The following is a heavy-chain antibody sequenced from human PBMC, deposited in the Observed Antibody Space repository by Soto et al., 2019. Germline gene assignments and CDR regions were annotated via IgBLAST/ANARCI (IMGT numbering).Heavy chain of an antibody. D-gene: IGHD2-15*01. CDR3: ARLPVVAATESEYYYYYGMDV. J-gene: IGHJ6*02. V-gene: IGHV5-10-1*01. Sequence: GESLKISCKGSGYSFTSYWISWVRQMPGKGLEWMGRIDPSDSYTNYSPSFQGHVTISADKSISTAYLQWSSLKASDTAMYYCARLPVVAATESEYYYYYGMDVWGQGTTVTVSS. CDR1: GYSFTSYW. CDR2: IDPSDSYT.